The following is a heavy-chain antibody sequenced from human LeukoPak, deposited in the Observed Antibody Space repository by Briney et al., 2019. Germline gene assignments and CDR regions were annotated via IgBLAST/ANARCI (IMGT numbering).Heavy chain of an antibody. CDR2: VYYRGST. D-gene: IGHD1-26*01. V-gene: IGHV4-39*01. J-gene: IGHJ4*02. Sequence: GWIRQPPGKGLEWIGSVYYRGSTYYNPSLKSRVTLSVDTSKNQFSLKLSFVTAADMAVYYCATGGRWELLDYWGQGTLVTVSS. CDR3: ATGGRWELLDY.